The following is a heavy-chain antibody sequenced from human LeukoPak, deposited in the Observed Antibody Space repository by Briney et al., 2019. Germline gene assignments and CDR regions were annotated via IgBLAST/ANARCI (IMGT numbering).Heavy chain of an antibody. V-gene: IGHV3-23*01. J-gene: IGHJ6*02. Sequence: GGSLRLSCAASGFTFSSYAMSWVRQAPGKGLEWVSAISGSGGSTYYADSVKGRFTISRDNSKNTLYLQMNSLRAEDTAVYYCAKAPSPMYYDFWSGYYDPYYYGMDVWGQGTTVTVSS. D-gene: IGHD3-3*01. CDR1: GFTFSSYA. CDR3: AKAPSPMYYDFWSGYYDPYYYGMDV. CDR2: ISGSGGST.